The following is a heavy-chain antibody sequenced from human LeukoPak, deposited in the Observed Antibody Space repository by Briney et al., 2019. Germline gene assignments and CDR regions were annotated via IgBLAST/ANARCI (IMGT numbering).Heavy chain of an antibody. CDR3: ANSFDN. CDR1: EDNFSAYY. J-gene: IGHJ4*02. Sequence: AAVKVSCKTSEDNFSAYYMHWVRQAPGQGLEWMGWINPNSGDTKYAHKFQDRVTLTRDTSLSTASMEMRGLKSADTAVYYCANSFDNWGQGTLVTVAS. CDR2: INPNSGDT. V-gene: IGHV1-2*02.